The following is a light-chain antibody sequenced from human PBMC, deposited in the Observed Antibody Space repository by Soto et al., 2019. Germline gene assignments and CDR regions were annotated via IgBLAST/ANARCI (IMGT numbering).Light chain of an antibody. J-gene: IGKJ2*01. CDR1: QSVSSSY. CDR3: QQYGSSPPST. V-gene: IGKV3-20*01. Sequence: EIVLTQSPGTLSLSPGERATLSCRASQSVSSSYLAWYQQKPGQAPRLLIYGASSRATGIPHRFSGSGSGTDFTLTISRLEPEDFAVYYCQQYGSSPPSTFGQGTKLEIK. CDR2: GAS.